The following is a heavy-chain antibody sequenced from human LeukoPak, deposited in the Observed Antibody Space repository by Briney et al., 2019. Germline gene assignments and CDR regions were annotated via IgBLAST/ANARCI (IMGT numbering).Heavy chain of an antibody. CDR1: GFTFSSYW. D-gene: IGHD3-10*01. CDR2: IKQDGSEK. V-gene: IGHV3-7*01. J-gene: IGHJ6*03. Sequence: GGSLRLSCTASGFTFSSYWMSWVRQAPGKGLEWVTIIKQDGSEKNYVDSVKGRFTISRDNAKNSLYLQMNSLRAEDTAVYFCARSGRGVDSFYFYMDVRGKGTTVTVSS. CDR3: ARSGRGVDSFYFYMDV.